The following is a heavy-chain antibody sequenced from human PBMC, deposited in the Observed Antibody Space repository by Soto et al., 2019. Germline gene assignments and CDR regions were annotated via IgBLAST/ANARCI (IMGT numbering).Heavy chain of an antibody. V-gene: IGHV4-39*01. CDR2: IYYSGST. CDR3: ARDDKYCSSTSCPQGIDY. Sequence: QLQLQESGPGLVKPSETLSLTCTVSGGSISSSSYYWGWIRQPPGKGLEGIGSIYYSGSTYYNPSLKSRVTISVDTSKNQFSLKLSSVTAADTAVYYCARDDKYCSSTSCPQGIDYWGQGTLVTVSS. D-gene: IGHD2-2*01. J-gene: IGHJ4*02. CDR1: GGSISSSSYY.